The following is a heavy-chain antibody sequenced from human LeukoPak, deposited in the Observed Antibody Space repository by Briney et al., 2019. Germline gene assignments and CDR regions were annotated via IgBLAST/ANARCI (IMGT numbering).Heavy chain of an antibody. CDR2: INPDGSST. J-gene: IGHJ4*02. CDR1: GFTFSGYW. D-gene: IGHD5-24*01. CDR3: ASPLERPDGLFDY. V-gene: IGHV3-74*01. Sequence: PGGSLRLSCAASGFTFSGYWMHWVRQAPGKGLVWVSRINPDGSSTTYADSVKGRFTISRDNAKNSLYLQMNSLRAEDTAVYYRASPLERPDGLFDYWGQGTLVTVSS.